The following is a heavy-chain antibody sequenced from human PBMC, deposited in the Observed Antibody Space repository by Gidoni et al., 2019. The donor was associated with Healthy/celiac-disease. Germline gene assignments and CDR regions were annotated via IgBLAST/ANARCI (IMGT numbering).Heavy chain of an antibody. CDR1: GGTFSSYA. J-gene: IGHJ4*02. Sequence: QVQLVQFGAEAKKPGSSVKVSCNASGGTFSSYAISWVRQAPGQGLEWMGGIIPIFGTANYTQKFQGRVTITADEATSTAYMELSSLRSEDTAVYYCARAGEMATHLTHIDYWGQGTLVTVSS. D-gene: IGHD3-16*01. CDR2: IIPIFGTA. V-gene: IGHV1-69*01. CDR3: ARAGEMATHLTHIDY.